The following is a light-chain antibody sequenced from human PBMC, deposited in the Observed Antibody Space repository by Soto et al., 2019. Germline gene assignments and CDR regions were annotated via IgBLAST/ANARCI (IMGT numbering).Light chain of an antibody. J-gene: IGKJ3*01. CDR2: GTS. CDR1: QSVSSSY. Sequence: EIVLTQSPGTLSLSPGEGATLSCRASQSVSSSYLAWYQQKPGQPPRLLIYGTSSRATGIPDRFSGSGSGTDFTLTISRLEPEDFAVYYCQHYGGSFTFGPGTRVDI. CDR3: QHYGGSFT. V-gene: IGKV3-20*01.